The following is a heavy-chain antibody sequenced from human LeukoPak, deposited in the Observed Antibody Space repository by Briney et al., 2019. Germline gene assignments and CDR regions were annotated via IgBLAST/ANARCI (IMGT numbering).Heavy chain of an antibody. D-gene: IGHD2-2*01. Sequence: SETLSLTCTVSGGCIRSYFWSWIRQPPGKGLEWIGYIYYSGSTNYNPSLKSRVTISVDRSKNQFSLKMSSVTAADTAVYYCARGTAALSWFDPWGQGTLVTVSS. CDR2: IYYSGST. CDR3: ARGTAALSWFDP. CDR1: GGCIRSYF. V-gene: IGHV4-59*01. J-gene: IGHJ5*02.